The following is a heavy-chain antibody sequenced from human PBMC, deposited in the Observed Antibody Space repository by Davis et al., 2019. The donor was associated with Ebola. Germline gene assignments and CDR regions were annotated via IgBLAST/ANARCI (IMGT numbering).Heavy chain of an antibody. CDR1: GGTFSSYA. Sequence: SVKVSCKASGGTFSSYAISWVRQAPGQGLAWLGGIIPIFGTANYAQKFQGRVTITADKSTSTAYMELSSLRSEDTAVYYCARDGSRCGDCYFDAFDIWGQGTMVTVSS. V-gene: IGHV1-69*06. CDR2: IIPIFGTA. D-gene: IGHD2-21*02. J-gene: IGHJ3*02. CDR3: ARDGSRCGDCYFDAFDI.